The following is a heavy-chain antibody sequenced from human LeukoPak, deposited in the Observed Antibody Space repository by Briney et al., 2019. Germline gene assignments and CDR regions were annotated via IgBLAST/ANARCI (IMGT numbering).Heavy chain of an antibody. D-gene: IGHD6-19*01. CDR2: ISYRGTT. Sequence: KPSETLSLTFTVFGGSIRSYYWSWIGQHPGKGLELIGHISYRGTTNYNPSLNSRVAISIDTSRHQFSLNLNSVTASDTAVYYCARRYRPPSSGFDYWGQGTPVTVSS. V-gene: IGHV4-59*08. CDR1: GGSIRSYY. CDR3: ARRYRPPSSGFDY. J-gene: IGHJ4*02.